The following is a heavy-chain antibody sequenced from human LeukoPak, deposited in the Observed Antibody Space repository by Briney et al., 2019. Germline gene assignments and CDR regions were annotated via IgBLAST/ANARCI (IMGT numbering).Heavy chain of an antibody. D-gene: IGHD6-13*01. V-gene: IGHV1-18*01. CDR2: ISAYNGNT. J-gene: IGHJ4*02. CDR3: ARDIHSYSSSWFSDY. CDR1: GDTFTSYG. Sequence: ASVKVSCKASGDTFTSYGISWVRHAPGQGLEWMGWISAYNGNTNYAQKLQGRVTMTTDTSTSTAYMELRSLRSDDTAVYYCARDIHSYSSSWFSDYWGQGTLVTVSS.